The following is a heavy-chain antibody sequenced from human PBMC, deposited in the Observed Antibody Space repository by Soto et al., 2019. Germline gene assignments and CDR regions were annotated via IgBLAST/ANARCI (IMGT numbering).Heavy chain of an antibody. CDR2: IYYSGST. CDR3: ARDRRVWYDSSDAFDI. Sequence: SETLSLTCTVSGGSISSYYWSWIRQPPGKGLEWIGYIYYSGSTNYNPSLKSRVTISVDTSKNQFSLKLSSVTAADTAVYYCARDRRVWYDSSDAFDIWGQGTMVTVSS. V-gene: IGHV4-59*01. D-gene: IGHD3-22*01. CDR1: GGSISSYY. J-gene: IGHJ3*02.